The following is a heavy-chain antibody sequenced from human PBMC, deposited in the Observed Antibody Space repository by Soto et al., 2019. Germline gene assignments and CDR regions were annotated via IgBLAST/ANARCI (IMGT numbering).Heavy chain of an antibody. J-gene: IGHJ3*02. CDR1: GFTFGDYA. Sequence: PGGSLRLSCTASGFTFGDYAMSWFRQAPGEGLEWVGFIRSKAYGGTTEYAASVKGRFTISRDDSKSIAYLQMNSLKTEDTAVYYCTRAEDIVVVPAAPDAFDIWGQGTMVTVSS. D-gene: IGHD2-2*01. V-gene: IGHV3-49*03. CDR2: IRSKAYGGTT. CDR3: TRAEDIVVVPAAPDAFDI.